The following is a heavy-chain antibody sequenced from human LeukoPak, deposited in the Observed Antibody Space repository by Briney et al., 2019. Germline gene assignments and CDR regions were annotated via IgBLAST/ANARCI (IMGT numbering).Heavy chain of an antibody. V-gene: IGHV3-23*01. Sequence: PGGALRLSCGASGFTFSRYAMAWVRQAPGKGLEWVSSISDNARSTYYADSVKGRFTISRGNSKNTVYLQMNSLRAEDTAVYYCARDLLPYDFWSGYLGGYFDYWGQGTLVTVSS. CDR2: ISDNARST. J-gene: IGHJ4*02. CDR1: GFTFSRYA. D-gene: IGHD3-3*01. CDR3: ARDLLPYDFWSGYLGGYFDY.